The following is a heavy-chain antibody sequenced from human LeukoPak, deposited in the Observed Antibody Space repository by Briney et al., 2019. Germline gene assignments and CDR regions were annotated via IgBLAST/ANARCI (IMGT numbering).Heavy chain of an antibody. CDR1: GFTFSSYA. J-gene: IGHJ4*02. V-gene: IGHV3-23*01. CDR2: ISGSGGST. D-gene: IGHD6-13*01. Sequence: GGSLRLSCAASGFTFSSYAMSWVRQAPGKGLEWVSAISGSGGSTYYADSVKGRFTISRDNSKNTLYLQMNSLRAEDTAVYYCAKAPIAAAATPYDFDYWGQGTLVTVSS. CDR3: AKAPIAAAATPYDFDY.